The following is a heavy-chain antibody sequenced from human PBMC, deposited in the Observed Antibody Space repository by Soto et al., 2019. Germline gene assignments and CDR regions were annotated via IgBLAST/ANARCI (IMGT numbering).Heavy chain of an antibody. CDR3: ARDTYCGGDCYPPLSYYYHGMDV. CDR1: GFTFSSYG. J-gene: IGHJ6*02. V-gene: IGHV3-33*01. D-gene: IGHD2-21*02. CDR2: IWYDGSNK. Sequence: GGSLRLSCAASGFTFSSYGMHWVRQAPGKGLEWVAVIWYDGSNKYYADSVKGRFTISRDNSKNTLYLQMNSLRAEDTAVYYCARDTYCGGDCYPPLSYYYHGMDVWGQGTTVTVSS.